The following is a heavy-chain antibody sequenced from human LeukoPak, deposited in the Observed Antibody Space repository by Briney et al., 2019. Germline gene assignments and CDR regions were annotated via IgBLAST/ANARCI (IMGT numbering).Heavy chain of an antibody. J-gene: IGHJ4*02. CDR2: ISGSGDST. CDR1: GFTFSSYS. CDR3: AKSGSGWYRFDC. Sequence: GGSLRLSCAASGFTFSSYSMNWVRQAPGKGLEWVSAISGSGDSTYYADSVKGRFTISRDNSKNTLYLQMNSLRAEDTAVYYCAKSGSGWYRFDCWGQGTLVTVSS. V-gene: IGHV3-23*01. D-gene: IGHD6-19*01.